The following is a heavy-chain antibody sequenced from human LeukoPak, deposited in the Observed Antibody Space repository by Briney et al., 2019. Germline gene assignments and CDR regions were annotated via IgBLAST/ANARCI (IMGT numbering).Heavy chain of an antibody. D-gene: IGHD6-13*01. CDR2: ISGSGGST. Sequence: PGGSLRLSCAASGFTFSSYAMSWVRQAPGKGLEWVSAISGSGGSTYYADSVKGRFTIPRDNSKNTLYLQMNSLRAEDTAVYYCAKDLRPRIAAAGLDAFDIWGQGTMVTVSS. V-gene: IGHV3-23*01. CDR1: GFTFSSYA. CDR3: AKDLRPRIAAAGLDAFDI. J-gene: IGHJ3*02.